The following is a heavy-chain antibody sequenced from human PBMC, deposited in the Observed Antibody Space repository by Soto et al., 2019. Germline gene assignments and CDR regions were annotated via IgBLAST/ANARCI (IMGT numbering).Heavy chain of an antibody. CDR2: ISAYNGNT. CDR1: GYTFTSYG. D-gene: IGHD3-22*01. J-gene: IGHJ4*02. Sequence: SVKVSCRASGYTFTSYGINWVRQAPVQGLEWMGWISAYNGNTNYAQKLQGRVTMTTDTSTSTAYMELRSLRSDDTAVYYCARDFRRLYYYDSSGYYPPSDYWGQGTLVTSPQ. V-gene: IGHV1-18*01. CDR3: ARDFRRLYYYDSSGYYPPSDY.